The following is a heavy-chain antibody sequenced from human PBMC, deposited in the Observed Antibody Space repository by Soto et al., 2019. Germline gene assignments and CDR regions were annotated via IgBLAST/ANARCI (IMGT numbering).Heavy chain of an antibody. CDR3: AVAVAGPTAIGY. J-gene: IGHJ4*02. D-gene: IGHD6-19*01. V-gene: IGHV3-74*01. CDR2: INSDGSST. Sequence: EVQLVESGGGLVQPGGSLRLPCAASGFTFSSYWMHWVRQAPGKGLVWVSRINSDGSSTSYADSVKGRFTISRDNAKNTLYLQMNSLRAEDTAVYYCAVAVAGPTAIGYWGQGTLVTVSS. CDR1: GFTFSSYW.